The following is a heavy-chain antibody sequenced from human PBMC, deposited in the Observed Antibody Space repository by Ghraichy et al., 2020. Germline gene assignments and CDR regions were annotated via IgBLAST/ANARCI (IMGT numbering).Heavy chain of an antibody. CDR1: GFTFSSYS. D-gene: IGHD2-2*01. J-gene: IGHJ4*02. CDR2: ISSSSSYI. CDR3: ARNGGYCSSTSCYLSY. V-gene: IGHV3-21*01. Sequence: GESLNISCAASGFTFSSYSMNWVRQAPGKGLEWVSSISSSSSYIYYADSVKGRFTISRDNAKNSLYLQMNSLRAEDTAVYYCARNGGYCSSTSCYLSYWGQGTLVTVSS.